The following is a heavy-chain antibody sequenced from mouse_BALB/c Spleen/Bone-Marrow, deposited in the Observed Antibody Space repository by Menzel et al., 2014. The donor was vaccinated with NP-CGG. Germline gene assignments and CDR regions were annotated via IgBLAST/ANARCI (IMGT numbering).Heavy chain of an antibody. Sequence: QLKESGAELVKPGASVKLSCKASGCTFTSYWMHWVKQRPGQGLERIGEINPSNGRTNYNEKFKSKATLTVDKSPSTAYMQLSSLTSEGSAVYYCARWAVRSPGYYDVWGAGTTATVSS. CDR1: GCTFTSYW. D-gene: IGHD2-14*01. CDR3: ARWAVRSPGYYDV. J-gene: IGHJ1*01. V-gene: IGHV1S81*02. CDR2: INPSNGRT.